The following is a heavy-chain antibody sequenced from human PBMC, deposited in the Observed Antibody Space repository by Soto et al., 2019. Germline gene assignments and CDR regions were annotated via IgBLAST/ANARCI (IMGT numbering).Heavy chain of an antibody. CDR1: GFTFSSYA. J-gene: IGHJ6*03. D-gene: IGHD3-3*01. CDR3: ALDRTYYDFWSGHNTHGHMDV. V-gene: IGHV3-23*01. Sequence: GGSLRLSCAASGFTFSSYAMSWVRQAPGKGLEWVSAISGSGGSTYYADSVKGRFTISRDNSKNTLYLQMNSLRAEDTAVYYCALDRTYYDFWSGHNTHGHMDVWGKGTTVTVSS. CDR2: ISGSGGST.